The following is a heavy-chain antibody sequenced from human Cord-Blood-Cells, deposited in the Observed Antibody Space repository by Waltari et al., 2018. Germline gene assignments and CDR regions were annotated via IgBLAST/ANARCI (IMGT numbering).Heavy chain of an antibody. V-gene: IGHV4-34*01. Sequence: QVQLQQWGAGLLKPSETLSLTCAVYGGSFSGYYWSWIRQPPGKGLEWIGEINHDGSTNDNPSLKSRVTISVDTSKNQFSLKLSSVTAAETAVYYCARHGEDGTPFDYWGQGTLVTVSS. CDR3: ARHGEDGTPFDY. D-gene: IGHD7-27*01. CDR1: GGSFSGYY. J-gene: IGHJ4*02. CDR2: INHDGST.